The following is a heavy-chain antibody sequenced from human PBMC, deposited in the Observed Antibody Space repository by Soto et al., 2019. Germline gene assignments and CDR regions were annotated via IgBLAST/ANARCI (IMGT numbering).Heavy chain of an antibody. J-gene: IGHJ4*02. CDR3: TRQGPRDGYNWGFDF. Sequence: GGALRLSCAASGFTFSFSDMHWVRQASGKGLEWVGRVRSKANIYSTAYAASVKGRFTISRDDSKITVYLQMSSLRTEDTAVYYCTRQGPRDGYNWGFDFWGQGALVTVSS. CDR2: VRSKANIYST. D-gene: IGHD5-12*01. CDR1: GFTFSFSD. V-gene: IGHV3-73*01.